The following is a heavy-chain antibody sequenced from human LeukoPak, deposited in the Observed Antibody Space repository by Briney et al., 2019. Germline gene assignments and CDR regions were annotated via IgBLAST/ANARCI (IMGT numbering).Heavy chain of an antibody. CDR1: GGTVSSYA. CDR3: ARDHASIFGVPYYYYGMDV. CDR2: IIPIFGTA. J-gene: IGHJ6*02. D-gene: IGHD3-3*01. V-gene: IGHV1-69*13. Sequence: EASVKVSCKASGGTVSSYAISWVRQAPGQGLEWMGGIIPIFGTANYAQKFQGRVTITADESTSTAYMELSSLRSEDTAVYYCARDHASIFGVPYYYYGMDVWGQGTTVTVSS.